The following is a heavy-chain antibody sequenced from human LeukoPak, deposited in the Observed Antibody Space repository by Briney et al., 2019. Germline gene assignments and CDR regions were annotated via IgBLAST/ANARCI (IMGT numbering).Heavy chain of an antibody. J-gene: IGHJ5*02. V-gene: IGHV3-33*01. CDR1: GFTFSSYG. CDR3: VRDLHSSSWYRDWFDP. CDR2: IRYDGSNK. Sequence: GWSLRLSCAASGFTFSSYGMHWVRQAPGKGLDWVAFIRYDGSNKYYADSVKGRFTISRDNATNSLYLQMNSLRAEDTALYYCVRDLHSSSWYRDWFDPWGQGTLVTVSS. D-gene: IGHD6-13*01.